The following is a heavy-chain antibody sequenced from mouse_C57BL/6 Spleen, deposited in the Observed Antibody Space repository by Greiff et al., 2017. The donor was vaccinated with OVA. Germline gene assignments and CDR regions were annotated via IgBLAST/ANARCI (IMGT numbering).Heavy chain of an antibody. CDR1: GYTFTDYN. CDR2: INPNNGGT. V-gene: IGHV1-22*01. Sequence: VQLQQSGPELVKPGASVKMSCKASGYTFTDYNMHWVKQSHGKSLEWIGYINPNNGGTSYNQKFKGKATLTVNKSSSTAYMELRSLTSEDSAVYYCARGSFTYYSFDYWGQGTTLTVSS. D-gene: IGHD2-12*01. J-gene: IGHJ2*01. CDR3: ARGSFTYYSFDY.